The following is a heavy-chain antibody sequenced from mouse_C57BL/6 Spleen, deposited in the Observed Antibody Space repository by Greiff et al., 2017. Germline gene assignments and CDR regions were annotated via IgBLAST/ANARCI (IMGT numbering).Heavy chain of an antibody. Sequence: QVQLQQSGPELVKPGASVKISCKASGYAFSSSWMNWVKQRPGKGLEWIGRIYPGDGDTNYNGKFKGKATLTADKSSSPANMQLSSLTSEDSAVYFCAILYGSGYDGYFDVWGTGTTVTVSS. CDR3: AILYGSGYDGYFDV. V-gene: IGHV1-82*01. CDR1: GYAFSSSW. CDR2: IYPGDGDT. D-gene: IGHD1-1*01. J-gene: IGHJ1*03.